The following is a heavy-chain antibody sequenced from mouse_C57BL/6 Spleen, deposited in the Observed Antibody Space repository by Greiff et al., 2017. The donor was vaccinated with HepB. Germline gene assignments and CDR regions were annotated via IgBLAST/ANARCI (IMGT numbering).Heavy chain of an antibody. CDR2: ILPGSGST. CDR1: GYTFTGYW. D-gene: IGHD2-1*01. J-gene: IGHJ4*01. V-gene: IGHV1-9*01. Sequence: VKLMESGAELMKPGASVKLSCKATGYTFTGYWIEGVKQRPGHGLEWIGEILPGSGSTNYNEKFKGKATFTADTSSNTAYMQLSSLTTEDSAIYYCSFLFYYGNPYYAMDYWGQGTSVTVSS. CDR3: SFLFYYGNPYYAMDY.